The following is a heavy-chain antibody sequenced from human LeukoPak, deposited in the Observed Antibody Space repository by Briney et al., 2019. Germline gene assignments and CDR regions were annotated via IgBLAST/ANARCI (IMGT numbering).Heavy chain of an antibody. CDR3: AKAEPDYGDSFDY. D-gene: IGHD4-17*01. Sequence: GGSLRLSCAASGFTFSDHYMDWVRQAPGKGLEWVAVISYDGSNKYYADSVKGRFTISRDNSKNTLYLQMNSLRAEDTAVYYCAKAEPDYGDSFDYWGQGTLVTVSS. V-gene: IGHV3-30*18. CDR2: ISYDGSNK. CDR1: GFTFSDHY. J-gene: IGHJ4*02.